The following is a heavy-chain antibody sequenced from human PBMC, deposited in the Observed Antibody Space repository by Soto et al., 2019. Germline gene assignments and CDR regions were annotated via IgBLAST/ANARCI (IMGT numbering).Heavy chain of an antibody. CDR2: SGAYNGNT. D-gene: IGHD6-19*01. V-gene: IGHV1-18*01. CDR1: GYTFPSYG. CDR3: ARFSSGWYFAFDI. Sequence: ASVKVSCKASGYTFPSYGISWVRQAPGQGLEWMGWSGAYNGNTNYAQKLQGRVTMTTDTSTSTAYMELRSLRSDDTAVYYCARFSSGWYFAFDIWGQGPMVTVSS. J-gene: IGHJ3*02.